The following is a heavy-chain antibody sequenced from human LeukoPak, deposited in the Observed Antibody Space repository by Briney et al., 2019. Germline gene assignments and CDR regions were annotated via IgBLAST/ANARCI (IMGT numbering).Heavy chain of an antibody. CDR1: GGSISSSSYY. V-gene: IGHV4-39*07. CDR2: IYYSGST. D-gene: IGHD6-13*01. Sequence: SETLSLTCTVSGGSISSSSYYWGWIRQPPGKGLEWIGSIYYSGSTYYNPSLKSRVTISVDTSKNQFSLKLSSVTAADTAVYYCARGRGIAAAGRYFDYWGQGTLVTVSS. CDR3: ARGRGIAAAGRYFDY. J-gene: IGHJ4*02.